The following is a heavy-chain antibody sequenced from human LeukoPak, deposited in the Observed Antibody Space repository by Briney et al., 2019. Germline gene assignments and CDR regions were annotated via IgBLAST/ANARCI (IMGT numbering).Heavy chain of an antibody. V-gene: IGHV1-24*01. J-gene: IGHJ5*02. D-gene: IGHD3-10*01. CDR3: AKVGLRYYGSGSYLFWGWFDP. Sequence: ASVKVSCKVSGYSLTELSMHWVRQAPGKGLEWMGGFDPEDGKTIYAQKFQGRVTMTEDTSTDTAYMELSSLGSEDTAVYYCAKVGLRYYGSGSYLFWGWFDPWGQGTLVTVSS. CDR2: FDPEDGKT. CDR1: GYSLTELS.